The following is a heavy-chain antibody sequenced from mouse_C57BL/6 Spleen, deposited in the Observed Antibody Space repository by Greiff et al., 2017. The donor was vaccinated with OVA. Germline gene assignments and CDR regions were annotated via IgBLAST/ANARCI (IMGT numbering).Heavy chain of an antibody. CDR3: ARTTVAYFDY. V-gene: IGHV1-82*01. J-gene: IGHJ2*01. D-gene: IGHD1-1*01. CDR1: GYAFRSSW. Sequence: QVQLKESGPELVKPGASVKISCKASGYAFRSSWMNWVKQRPGKGLEWIGRIYPGDGDTNYNGKFKGKATLTADKSSSTAYMQLSSLTSEDSAVYFCARTTVAYFDYWGQGTTLTVSS. CDR2: IYPGDGDT.